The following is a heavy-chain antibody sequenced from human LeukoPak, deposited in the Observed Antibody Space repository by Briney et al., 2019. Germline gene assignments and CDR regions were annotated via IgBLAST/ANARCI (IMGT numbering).Heavy chain of an antibody. V-gene: IGHV1-24*01. CDR3: ATTGLGSGWTYYFDY. D-gene: IGHD6-19*01. J-gene: IGHJ4*02. CDR1: GYTLTELS. Sequence: GASVKVSCKVSGYTLTELSMHWVRQAPGKGLEWMGGFDPEDGETIYAQKFQGRVTMTEDTSTDTAYMELSSLRSEDTAVYYCATTGLGSGWTYYFDYWGQGTLVTASS. CDR2: FDPEDGET.